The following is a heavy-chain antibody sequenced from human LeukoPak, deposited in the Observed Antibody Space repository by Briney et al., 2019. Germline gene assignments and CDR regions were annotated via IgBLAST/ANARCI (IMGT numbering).Heavy chain of an antibody. V-gene: IGHV3-23*01. J-gene: IGHJ4*02. CDR2: ISDSGDTT. CDR1: GFTIRSFA. D-gene: IGHD3-10*01. CDR3: AKHLGWYFDY. Sequence: PGGSLRLTCAVSGFTIRSFAMSWVRQPPGKGLEWIASISDSGDTTYSADPVKGRFTISRDNSKNTLYLQMNSLRAEDTAVYYCAKHLGWYFDYWGQGTLVTVSS.